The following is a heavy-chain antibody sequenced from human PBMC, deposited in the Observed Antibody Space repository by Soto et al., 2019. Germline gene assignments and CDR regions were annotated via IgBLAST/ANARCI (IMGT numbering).Heavy chain of an antibody. V-gene: IGHV4-39*02. Sequence: SETLSLTCTVSGGSIRGSSYNWGWIRQPPGKGLEWLGNIYNTGDTYYNPSLKSRVTISVDTSKNHFSLNLSSVTDANTPVYYCERRKTTWHFVFWGQGLLVPVSS. J-gene: IGHJ4*02. CDR2: IYNTGDT. D-gene: IGHD1-7*01. CDR1: GGSIRGSSYN. CDR3: ERRKTTWHFVF.